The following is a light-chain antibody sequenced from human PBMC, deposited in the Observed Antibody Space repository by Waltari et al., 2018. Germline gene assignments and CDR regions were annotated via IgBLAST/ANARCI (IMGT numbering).Light chain of an antibody. CDR1: TGDVGNYDL. V-gene: IGLV2-23*02. CDR3: CSYAGLGIYV. CDR2: EVP. J-gene: IGLJ1*01. Sequence: QSGLTQPASVSGSPGQSITMSSTGTTGDVGNYDLFPWYQQYPGKAPKPLVYEVPRRSSGVSDRFSGSKSGNTASLTIYGLQSEDEADYYCCSYAGLGIYVFGTGTKVTVL.